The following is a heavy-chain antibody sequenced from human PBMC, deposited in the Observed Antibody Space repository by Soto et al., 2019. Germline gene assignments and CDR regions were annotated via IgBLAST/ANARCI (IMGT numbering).Heavy chain of an antibody. CDR2: ISYDGSDK. Sequence: GGSLRLSCEVSGFTFSNYGMQWVRQAPGKGLEWAAVISYDGSDKYYADSVKGRFTISRDNSKNTLYLQMNSLRAEDTAVYYCAKDGRRYYDSSGYYPYWGQGTLVTVSS. CDR1: GFTFSNYG. D-gene: IGHD3-22*01. J-gene: IGHJ4*02. CDR3: AKDGRRYYDSSGYYPY. V-gene: IGHV3-30*18.